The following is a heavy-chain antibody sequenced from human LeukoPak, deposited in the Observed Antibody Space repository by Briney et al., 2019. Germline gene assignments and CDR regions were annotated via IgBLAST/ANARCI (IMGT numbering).Heavy chain of an antibody. CDR2: ISGSAGST. D-gene: IGHD6-13*01. CDR1: GFTFSSYA. CDR3: ALTNRYIAAAGTGDY. Sequence: GGSLRLSCAASGFTFSSYAMSWVRQAPGKGLEWVSAISGSAGSTYYADSVKARCTISTDNSKNTLYRQMNSQRAEDTAGDYCALTNRYIAAAGTGDYWGQGTLVTVSS. V-gene: IGHV3-23*01. J-gene: IGHJ4*02.